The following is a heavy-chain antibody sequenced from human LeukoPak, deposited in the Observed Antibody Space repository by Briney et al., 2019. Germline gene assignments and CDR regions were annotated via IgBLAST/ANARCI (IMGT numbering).Heavy chain of an antibody. J-gene: IGHJ4*02. CDR1: GYNFPAYW. D-gene: IGHD5-18*01. CDR2: IYPGDSDT. Sequence: GESLKISCKASGYNFPAYWIAWVRQMPGKGMEWMGIIYPGDSDTKYNPSFQGQVTISADKSISTAYLQWNSLKASDTAMYYCARHVGVETVDTARIDYWGQGTLVTVSS. V-gene: IGHV5-51*01. CDR3: ARHVGVETVDTARIDY.